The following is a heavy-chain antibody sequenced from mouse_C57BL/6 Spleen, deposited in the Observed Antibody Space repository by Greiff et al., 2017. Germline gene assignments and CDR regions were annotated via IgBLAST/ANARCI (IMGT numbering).Heavy chain of an antibody. CDR2: IDPEDGDT. CDR3: AGLYYDYDGGFAY. CDR1: GFNIKDYY. J-gene: IGHJ3*01. V-gene: IGHV14-2*01. D-gene: IGHD2-4*01. Sequence: EVQLQQSGAELVKPGASVKLSCTASGFNIKDYYMHWVKQRTEQGLEWIGRIDPEDGDTKYAPKFQGKATITADTSSNTAYLQLSSLTSEDTAVYYCAGLYYDYDGGFAYWGQGTLVTVSA.